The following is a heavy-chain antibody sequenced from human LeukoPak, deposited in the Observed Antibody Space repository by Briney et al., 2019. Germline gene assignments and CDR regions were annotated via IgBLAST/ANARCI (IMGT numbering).Heavy chain of an antibody. V-gene: IGHV4-4*09. Sequence: SETLTLTCTVSGGSISSYYWSWIRQPPGKGLEWIGYIYTSGSTNYNPSLKSRVTISVDTSKNQFSLKLSSETAADTAVYYCARDYSNWFDPWGQGTLVTVSS. CDR2: IYTSGST. CDR1: GGSISSYY. J-gene: IGHJ5*02. CDR3: ARDYSNWFDP. D-gene: IGHD4-11*01.